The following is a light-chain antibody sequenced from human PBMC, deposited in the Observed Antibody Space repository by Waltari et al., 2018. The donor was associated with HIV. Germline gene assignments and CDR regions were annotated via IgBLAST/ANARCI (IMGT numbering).Light chain of an antibody. Sequence: QSALTQPASVSGSPGQSITISCTGTRSAFETYNLVSWYQQHPGQAPKLLLYEVMKRPSGVSTRFSGSMSANTASLTISGLQAEDEADYYCCSYVGGDTWVFGGGTKLTVL. CDR2: EVM. J-gene: IGLJ3*02. CDR1: RSAFETYNL. CDR3: CSYVGGDTWV. V-gene: IGLV2-23*02.